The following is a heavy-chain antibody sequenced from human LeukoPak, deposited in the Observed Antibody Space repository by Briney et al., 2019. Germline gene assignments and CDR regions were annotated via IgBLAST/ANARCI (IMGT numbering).Heavy chain of an antibody. D-gene: IGHD2-15*01. J-gene: IGHJ4*02. V-gene: IGHV4-34*01. CDR1: GGSFSGYY. CDR2: INHSGST. Sequence: KASETLSLTCADSGGSFSGYYWSWVRQSPGKRLEWIGEINHSGSTNYNPYLKSRVTISVDTSKNQFSLKLSSVTAADTAVYYGARSPPIYCSGGSCYYFDYWGQGTLVTVSS. CDR3: ARSPPIYCSGGSCYYFDY.